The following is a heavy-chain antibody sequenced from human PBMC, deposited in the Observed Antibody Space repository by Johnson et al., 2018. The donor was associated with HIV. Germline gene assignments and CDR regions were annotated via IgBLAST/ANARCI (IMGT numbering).Heavy chain of an antibody. D-gene: IGHD3-10*02. Sequence: QVQLVESGGGVVQPGRSLRLSCAASGFTFSSYAIHWVRQAPGKGLEWVAVISYDGSNKYYAASVKGRFTISRDNSKNTLYLQMNSLRAEDTAVYYCARACSLGAFDIWGQGTMVTVSS. CDR1: GFTFSSYA. CDR2: ISYDGSNK. V-gene: IGHV3-30*04. J-gene: IGHJ3*02. CDR3: ARACSLGAFDI.